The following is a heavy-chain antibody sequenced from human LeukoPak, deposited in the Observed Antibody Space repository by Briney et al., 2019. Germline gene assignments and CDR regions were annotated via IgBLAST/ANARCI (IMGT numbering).Heavy chain of an antibody. J-gene: IGHJ4*02. Sequence: SQTLSLTCTVSGGSISSGSYYWSWIRQPAGKGLEWIGRIYTSGSTNYNPSLKSRVTISVDTSKNQFSLKLSSVTAADTAVYYCATGRIVGAYPFGYWGQGTLVTVSS. CDR1: GGSISSGSYY. CDR3: ATGRIVGAYPFGY. V-gene: IGHV4-61*02. CDR2: IYTSGST. D-gene: IGHD1-26*01.